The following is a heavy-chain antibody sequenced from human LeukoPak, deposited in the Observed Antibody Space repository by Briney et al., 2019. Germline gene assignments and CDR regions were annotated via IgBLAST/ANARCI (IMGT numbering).Heavy chain of an antibody. D-gene: IGHD6-19*01. J-gene: IGHJ4*02. Sequence: GGSLRLSCAASGMTFSSFWMSWVRQAPGKGLEWVATIKPDGSEQYYLDSVKGRFTISRDNARDSLYLQMNSLRDDDTSVYYCARDASALYWGRGTPVTVSS. CDR1: GMTFSSFW. CDR3: ARDASALY. V-gene: IGHV3-7*01. CDR2: IKPDGSEQ.